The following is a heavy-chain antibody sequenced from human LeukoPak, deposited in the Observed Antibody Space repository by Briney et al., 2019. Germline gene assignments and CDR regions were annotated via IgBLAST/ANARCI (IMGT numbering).Heavy chain of an antibody. Sequence: SVKVSCKASGGTFSSYAISWVRQAPGQGLEWMGGIIPIFGTANYAQKFQGRVTITTEESTSTAYMELSSLRSEDTAVYYCARDSGGSPDWFDPWGQGTLVTVSS. J-gene: IGHJ5*02. D-gene: IGHD2-15*01. CDR2: IIPIFGTA. CDR3: ARDSGGSPDWFDP. CDR1: GGTFSSYA. V-gene: IGHV1-69*05.